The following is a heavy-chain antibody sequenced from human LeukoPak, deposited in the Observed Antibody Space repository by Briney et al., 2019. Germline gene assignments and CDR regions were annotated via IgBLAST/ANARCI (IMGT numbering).Heavy chain of an antibody. V-gene: IGHV3-66*01. J-gene: IGHJ1*01. D-gene: IGHD6-13*01. CDR2: IYSGGST. CDR3: AKDGPGAAAGTYFQH. CDR1: GFTVSSNY. Sequence: PGGSLRLSCAASGFTVSSNYMSWVRQAPGKGLEWVSVIYSGGSTYYADSVKGRFTISRDNSKNTLYLQMNSLRAEDTAVYYCAKDGPGAAAGTYFQHWGQGTLVTVSS.